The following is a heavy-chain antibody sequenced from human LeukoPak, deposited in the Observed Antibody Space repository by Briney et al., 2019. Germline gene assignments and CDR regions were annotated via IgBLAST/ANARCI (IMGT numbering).Heavy chain of an antibody. D-gene: IGHD3-22*01. CDR3: ARRRYYDGSGYLE. CDR2: IYYSGRT. CDR1: GDSVSRSDSY. V-gene: IGHV4-39*01. Sequence: PSETLSLTCSVSGDSVSRSDSYWDWIRQPPGKGLEWIGTIYYSGRTYYSPSLKSLVTMSVDPSNNQFSLNLRPVTAADTAVYYCARRRYYDGSGYLEWGQGTLLSVSS. J-gene: IGHJ1*01.